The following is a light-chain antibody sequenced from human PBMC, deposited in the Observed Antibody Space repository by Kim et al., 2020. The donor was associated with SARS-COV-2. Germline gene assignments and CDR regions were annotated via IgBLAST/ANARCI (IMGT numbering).Light chain of an antibody. CDR2: GVS. CDR3: ISYTTSSTWV. Sequence: QSVLTQPASVSGSPGQSITISCTGISSAAGAYNYVSWYQQHPGKAPKLMIYGVSNRPSGVSYRFSGSKSGNTASLTISGLQAEDEADYYCISYTTSSTWVFGGGTQLTVL. J-gene: IGLJ3*02. CDR1: SSAAGAYNY. V-gene: IGLV2-14*03.